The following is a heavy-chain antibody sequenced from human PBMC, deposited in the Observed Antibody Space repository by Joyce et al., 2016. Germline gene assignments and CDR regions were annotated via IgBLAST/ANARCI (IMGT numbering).Heavy chain of an antibody. CDR1: GFTFGDYV. CDR2: IRSNSYGATT. V-gene: IGHV3-49*04. J-gene: IGHJ1*01. CDR3: AIGYCTGGVCYTGYFQH. Sequence: EVQLMESGGGLVQPGRSLRLSCTASGFTFGDYVVSWVRQAPGKELEWISFIRSNSYGATTQYAESVQDRVTSSRDDSTNSAYLQMNSLKTEDTGVYYCAIGYCTGGVCYTGYFQHWGQGTLVTVSS. D-gene: IGHD2-8*02.